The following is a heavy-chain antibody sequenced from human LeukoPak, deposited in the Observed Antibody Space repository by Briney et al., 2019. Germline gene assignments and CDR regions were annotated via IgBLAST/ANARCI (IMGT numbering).Heavy chain of an antibody. V-gene: IGHV3-23*01. CDR3: AKAPLTTIAAAGQYYYYYVDV. D-gene: IGHD6-13*01. J-gene: IGHJ6*03. CDR2: TSGSGGST. Sequence: PGGSLRLSCAVSGFTFSSYAMSWVRQAPGKGLEWVSATSGSGGSTYYADSVKGRFTISRDNSKNTLYLQMNSLRAEDTAVYYCAKAPLTTIAAAGQYYYYYVDVWGKGTTVTVSS. CDR1: GFTFSSYA.